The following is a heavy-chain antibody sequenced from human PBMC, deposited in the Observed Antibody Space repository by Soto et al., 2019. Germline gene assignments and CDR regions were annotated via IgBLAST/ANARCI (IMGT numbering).Heavy chain of an antibody. CDR2: IKQDGSEK. Sequence: GGSLRLSCAASGFTFSSYWMSWVRQAPGKGLEWVANIKQDGSEKYYVDSVKGRFTISRDNAKNSLYLQMNSLRAEDTAVYYCARDRSGSYYAAVYYYYGMDVWGQGTTVTVSS. D-gene: IGHD1-26*01. CDR3: ARDRSGSYYAAVYYYYGMDV. CDR1: GFTFSSYW. V-gene: IGHV3-7*05. J-gene: IGHJ6*02.